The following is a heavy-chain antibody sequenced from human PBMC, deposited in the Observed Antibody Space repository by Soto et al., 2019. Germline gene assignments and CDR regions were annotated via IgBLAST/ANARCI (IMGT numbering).Heavy chain of an antibody. CDR1: GYTLTELS. J-gene: IGHJ3*02. V-gene: IGHV1-24*01. Sequence: ASVKXSCKVSGYTLTELSMHWVRQAPGKGLEWMGGFDPEDGETIYAQKFQGRVTMTEDTSTDTAYMELSSLRSDHTAVYYCARYGEDAFDIWGQGTMVTVSS. CDR2: FDPEDGET. CDR3: ARYGEDAFDI. D-gene: IGHD2-15*01.